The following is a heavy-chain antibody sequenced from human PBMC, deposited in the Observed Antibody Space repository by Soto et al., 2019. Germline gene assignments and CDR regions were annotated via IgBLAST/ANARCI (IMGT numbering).Heavy chain of an antibody. J-gene: IGHJ4*02. D-gene: IGHD3-10*01. Sequence: QVQLQQWGAGLLKPSETLSLTCAVYGGSFSGYYWSWIRQPPGKGLEWMGEINHSGSTNYNPSLKSRVTISVDTSKNQFSLKLSSVTAADTAVYYCARGSTMVRGVIITSDYWGQGTLVTVSS. CDR1: GGSFSGYY. CDR2: INHSGST. V-gene: IGHV4-34*01. CDR3: ARGSTMVRGVIITSDY.